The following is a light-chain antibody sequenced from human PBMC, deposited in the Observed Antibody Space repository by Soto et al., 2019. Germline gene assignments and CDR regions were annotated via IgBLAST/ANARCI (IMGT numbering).Light chain of an antibody. CDR1: SSNVGSYNY. J-gene: IGLJ2*01. CDR3: QVWDSSSDHVV. Sequence: QSALTQPRSVSGSPGQSVTISCTGTSSNVGSYNYVSWYQQHPGQVPELIIYDVTKRPSGVPDRFSGSKSGNTASLTISGLQVDDEADYYCQVWDSSSDHVVFGGGTKLTVL. CDR2: DVT. V-gene: IGLV2-11*01.